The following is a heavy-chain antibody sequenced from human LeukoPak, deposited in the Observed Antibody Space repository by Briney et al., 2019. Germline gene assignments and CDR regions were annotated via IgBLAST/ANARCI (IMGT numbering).Heavy chain of an antibody. J-gene: IGHJ5*02. D-gene: IGHD3-3*01. CDR3: ARHGRFLEWLYH. Sequence: PSETLSLTCAVYGGSLSGYYWTWIRQTPGKGLEWIGEINYSGNTNYNRSLKSRVTISADTSKNQFSLKLSSVTAADTAVYYCARHGRFLEWLYHWGQGTLVTVSS. CDR1: GGSLSGYY. V-gene: IGHV4-34*01. CDR2: INYSGNT.